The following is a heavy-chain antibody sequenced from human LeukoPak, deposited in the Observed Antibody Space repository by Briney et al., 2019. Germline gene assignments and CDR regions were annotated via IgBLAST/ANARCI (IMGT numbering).Heavy chain of an antibody. CDR2: IKQDGSEN. J-gene: IGHJ4*02. D-gene: IGHD2-2*01. Sequence: PGGSLRLSCAVSGFTFSTYWMSWVRQAPGKGLEWVANIKQDGSENYYVDSVKGRFTISRDNAKNSLYLQMNSLRAEDTAMYYCASTRCTGTSCYLPILDWGQGILVTVSS. CDR3: ASTRCTGTSCYLPILD. V-gene: IGHV3-7*01. CDR1: GFTFSTYW.